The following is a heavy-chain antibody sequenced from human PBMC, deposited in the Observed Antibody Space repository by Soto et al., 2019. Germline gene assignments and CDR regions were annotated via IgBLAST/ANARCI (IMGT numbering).Heavy chain of an antibody. CDR2: INHSGST. CDR3: ARGHHVDTAMGHFDY. V-gene: IGHV4-34*01. Sequence: PSETQCLTCTVYGGSFSGYYWSWIRQPPGKGLEWIGEINHSGSTNYNPSLKSRVTISVDTSKNQFSLKLSSVTAADMAVYYCARGHHVDTAMGHFDYWGQGTLVTVSS. D-gene: IGHD5-18*01. J-gene: IGHJ4*02. CDR1: GGSFSGYY.